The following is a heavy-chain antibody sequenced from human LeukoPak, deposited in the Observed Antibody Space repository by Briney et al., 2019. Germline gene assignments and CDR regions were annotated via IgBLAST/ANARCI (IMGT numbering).Heavy chain of an antibody. J-gene: IGHJ4*02. V-gene: IGHV3-23*01. Sequence: GGSLRLSCAASGFTFSSYAMSWVHQAPGKGLEWVSGISGSGDSTCYADSVKGRFTISRDNSKNTLYLQMNSLRAEDTAVYYCAKMPVSYSSGWSTFDYWGQGNLVTVSS. CDR2: ISGSGDST. CDR3: AKMPVSYSSGWSTFDY. CDR1: GFTFSSYA. D-gene: IGHD6-19*01.